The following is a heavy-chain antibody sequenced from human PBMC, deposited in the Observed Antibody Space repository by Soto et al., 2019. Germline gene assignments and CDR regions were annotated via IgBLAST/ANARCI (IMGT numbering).Heavy chain of an antibody. CDR3: AIDNLVRYFYWLPHYYYGMDV. D-gene: IGHD3-9*01. CDR1: GGSISSYY. CDR2: IYTSGST. V-gene: IGHV4-4*07. Sequence: SETLSLTCTVSGGSISSYYWSWIRQPAGKGLEWIGRIYTSGSTNYNPSLKSRVTMSVDTSKNQFSMKLSSVTAADTAVYYCAIDNLVRYFYWLPHYYYGMDVGGQGTTVT. J-gene: IGHJ6*02.